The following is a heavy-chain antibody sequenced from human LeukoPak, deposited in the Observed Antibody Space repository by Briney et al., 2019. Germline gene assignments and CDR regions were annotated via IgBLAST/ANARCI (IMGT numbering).Heavy chain of an antibody. J-gene: IGHJ4*02. CDR1: GGSLSGYY. Sequence: PSETLSLTCAVYGGSLSGYYWSWIRQPPGKGLEWIGEINHSGSTNYNPSLKSRVTISVDTSKNQFSLKLSSVTAADTAVYYCARDRYFDWLEFDHWGQGTLVTVSS. D-gene: IGHD3-9*01. V-gene: IGHV4-34*01. CDR3: ARDRYFDWLEFDH. CDR2: INHSGST.